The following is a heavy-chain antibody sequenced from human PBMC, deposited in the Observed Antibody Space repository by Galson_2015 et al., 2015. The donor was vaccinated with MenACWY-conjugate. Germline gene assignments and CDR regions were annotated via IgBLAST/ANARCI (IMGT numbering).Heavy chain of an antibody. D-gene: IGHD6-19*01. CDR2: IGVGGDT. CDR1: AFTFSYYD. Sequence: SLRLSCAASAFTFSYYDMHWVRQATGQGLEWASAIGVGGDTYYLDSVKGRFTISRENAKNSLYLQMNSLRAEDTAVYYCAREVRDDYSSGWDLDYWGQGILVTVSS. V-gene: IGHV3-13*01. CDR3: AREVRDDYSSGWDLDY. J-gene: IGHJ4*02.